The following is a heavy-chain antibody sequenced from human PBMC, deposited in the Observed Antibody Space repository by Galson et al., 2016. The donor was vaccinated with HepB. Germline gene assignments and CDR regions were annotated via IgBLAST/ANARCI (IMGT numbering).Heavy chain of an antibody. J-gene: IGHJ4*02. CDR1: GITFRSYT. CDR2: ISGGSSYI. Sequence: SLRLSCAVSGITFRSYTMNWVRQAPGKGLEWVSSISGGSSYIYYADPVKGRFTISRDNAKHSLYLQMNSRRAEDTAVYYCASRHSGWYYFDYWGQGTLITVSS. CDR3: ASRHSGWYYFDY. D-gene: IGHD6-19*01. V-gene: IGHV3-21*01.